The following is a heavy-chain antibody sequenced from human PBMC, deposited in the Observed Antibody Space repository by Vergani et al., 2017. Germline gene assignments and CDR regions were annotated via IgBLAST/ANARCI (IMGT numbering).Heavy chain of an antibody. CDR1: GESIRSGSHY. CDR2: MDYSGST. J-gene: IGHJ4*02. Sequence: QVKLQESGPGLLKPSQTLSLTCTVSGESIRSGSHYWSWIRQPPGKGLEWIGSMDYSGSTSYNPSLESRISISFETPKNQFSLRLTSVTAADTAVYYCASKRGACRAAYCHSYDFWGPGTLVGVSS. V-gene: IGHV4-39*01. CDR3: ASKRGACRAAYCHSYDF. D-gene: IGHD2-15*01.